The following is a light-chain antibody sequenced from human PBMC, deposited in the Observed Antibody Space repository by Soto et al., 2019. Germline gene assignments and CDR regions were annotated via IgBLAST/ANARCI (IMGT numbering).Light chain of an antibody. CDR3: QQLNSYPLT. J-gene: IGKJ4*01. CDR2: AAS. Sequence: DIQVTQSATSLSASVGDRVTITCRASQGIRSYLAWYQQKPGKAPKLLIYAASTLQSGVPSRFSGSGSGTDFTLTISSLQPEDFATYYCQQLNSYPLTSGGGGKADI. V-gene: IGKV1-9*01. CDR1: QGIRSY.